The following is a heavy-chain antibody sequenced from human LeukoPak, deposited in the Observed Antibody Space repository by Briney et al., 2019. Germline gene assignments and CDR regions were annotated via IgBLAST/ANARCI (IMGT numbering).Heavy chain of an antibody. J-gene: IGHJ4*02. CDR3: ARESDVGKDFDC. CDR2: INPSNGDT. CDR1: GYTFTYHY. Sequence: GASVKVSCKASGYTFTYHYIHLVRQAPGQGLEWMGIINPSNGDTNYAQRFQGRVTMTRDTSTSTVYMELSSLDSEDTAVYYCARESDVGKDFDCWGQGTLAPVSS. V-gene: IGHV1-46*01. D-gene: IGHD1-1*01.